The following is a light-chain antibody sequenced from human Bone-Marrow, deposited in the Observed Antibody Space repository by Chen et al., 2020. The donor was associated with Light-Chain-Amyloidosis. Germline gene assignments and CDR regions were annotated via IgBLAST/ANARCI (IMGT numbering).Light chain of an antibody. J-gene: IGKJ4*01. CDR3: MQARSNT. Sequence: DIVMTQSPLSLPVTPGESASISCRSSQSLLNSNGYNYLDWYLQKPGQSPQLLIYLGFKRASGVPDRFSGSGSGTDCTLKISRVEAEDVGVYYCMQARSNTYGGGTEVEIK. V-gene: IGKV2-28*01. CDR1: QSLLNSNGYNY. CDR2: LGF.